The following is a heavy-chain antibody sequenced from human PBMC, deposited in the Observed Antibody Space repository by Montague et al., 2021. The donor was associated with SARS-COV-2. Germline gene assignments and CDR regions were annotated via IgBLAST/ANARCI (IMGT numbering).Heavy chain of an antibody. J-gene: IGHJ5*02. Sequence: TLSLTCTLSGDSISRNNLYWTWIRQPAGKGLEWIGRISTTGSPEYNPSLKSRVTFSLDTSKNQFSLRLSSVTAADTAMYYCTIEGHITTICSGCPRNWFDPWGQGTLVTVSS. D-gene: IGHD2-2*01. CDR2: ISTTGSP. V-gene: IGHV4-61*02. CDR3: TIEGHITTICSGCPRNWFDP. CDR1: GDSISRNNLY.